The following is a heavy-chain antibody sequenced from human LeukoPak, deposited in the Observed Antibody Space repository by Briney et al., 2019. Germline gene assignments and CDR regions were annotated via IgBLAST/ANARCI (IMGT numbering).Heavy chain of an antibody. J-gene: IGHJ4*02. CDR1: GGTFSSYG. CDR3: ARGLHDYINQYYFDY. D-gene: IGHD4-11*01. CDR2: IIPIFGTA. V-gene: IGHV1-69*05. Sequence: ASVKVSCKASGGTFSSYGISWVRQAPGQGLEWMGGIIPIFGTAIYTQKFQDRVTITTDESTSTASMELRSLRSEDTAVYYCARGLHDYINQYYFDYWGQGTLVTVSS.